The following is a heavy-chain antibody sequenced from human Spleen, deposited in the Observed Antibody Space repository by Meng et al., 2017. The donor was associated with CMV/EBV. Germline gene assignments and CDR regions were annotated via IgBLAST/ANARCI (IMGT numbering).Heavy chain of an antibody. CDR2: IYYRGTT. Sequence: SETLSLTCSVSGASVTYYYWSWIRQPPGKGLEWIGYIYYRGTTNYNPSLKSRVTISVDTSKNQFSLKLSSVTAADTAVYYCARTEGYNWNDVHWFDPWGQGTLVTVSS. J-gene: IGHJ5*02. CDR3: ARTEGYNWNDVHWFDP. D-gene: IGHD1-1*01. CDR1: GASVTYYY. V-gene: IGHV4-59*02.